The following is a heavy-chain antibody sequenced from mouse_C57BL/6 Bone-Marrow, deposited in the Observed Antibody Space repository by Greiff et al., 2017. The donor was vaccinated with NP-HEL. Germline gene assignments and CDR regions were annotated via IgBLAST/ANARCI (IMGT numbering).Heavy chain of an antibody. CDR3: AISDYGSSYAWFAY. V-gene: IGHV1-74*01. CDR2: IHPSDSDT. Sequence: QVQLQQPGAELVKPGASVMLSCKASGYTFTSYWMHWVKQRPGQGLEWIGRIHPSDSDTNYNQKFKGKATLTVDKSSSTAYMQLSSLTSEDSAVYYCAISDYGSSYAWFAYWGQGTLVTVSA. D-gene: IGHD1-1*01. CDR1: GYTFTSYW. J-gene: IGHJ3*01.